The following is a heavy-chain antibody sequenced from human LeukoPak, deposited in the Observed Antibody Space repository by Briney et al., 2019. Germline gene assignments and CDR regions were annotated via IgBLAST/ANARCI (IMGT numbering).Heavy chain of an antibody. Sequence: AGGSPRLSCAASGFTFSSYGMHWVRQAPGKGLDWVAFIRYDGRNKYYADSVKGRFTISRDNAKNSLYLQMNSLRAEDTALYYCARAPNYVRYYYYYMDVWGKGTTVTVSS. J-gene: IGHJ6*03. CDR3: ARAPNYVRYYYYYMDV. CDR1: GFTFSSYG. CDR2: IRYDGRNK. D-gene: IGHD4/OR15-4a*01. V-gene: IGHV3-30*02.